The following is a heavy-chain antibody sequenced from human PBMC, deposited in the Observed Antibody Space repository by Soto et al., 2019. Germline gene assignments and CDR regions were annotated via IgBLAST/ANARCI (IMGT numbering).Heavy chain of an antibody. CDR1: GFNLSDPW. Sequence: PGGSLRLSCVASGFNLSDPWMTWVRQAAGKGLEWVGRIKSKTDGGTADYAAPVKGRATISRDDSKNTVYLQMNSLKTEDTAVYYCXTGIYYDILTGYHNVAYWGQGALVTVSS. J-gene: IGHJ4*02. V-gene: IGHV3-15*01. CDR2: IKSKTDGGTA. D-gene: IGHD3-9*01. CDR3: XTGIYYDILTGYHNVAY.